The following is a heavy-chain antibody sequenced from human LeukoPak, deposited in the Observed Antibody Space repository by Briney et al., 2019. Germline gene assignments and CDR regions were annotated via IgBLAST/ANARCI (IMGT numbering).Heavy chain of an antibody. J-gene: IGHJ5*02. D-gene: IGHD4-17*01. Sequence: ASVKVSCKASGYTFTGYYIHWVRQAPGQGLEWMGRINPNSGGTNYAQKFQGRVTMTRDASISTAYMELSSLRSDDTAVYYCARGPVTPIQNWFDPWGQGTLVTVSS. CDR1: GYTFTGYY. CDR2: INPNSGGT. V-gene: IGHV1-2*06. CDR3: ARGPVTPIQNWFDP.